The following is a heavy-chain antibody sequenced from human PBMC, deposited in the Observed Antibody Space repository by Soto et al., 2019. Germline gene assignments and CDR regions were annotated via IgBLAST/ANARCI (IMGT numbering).Heavy chain of an antibody. V-gene: IGHV3-23*01. Sequence: GGSLRLSCAASGFTFSSYAMSWVRQAPGKGLEWVSAISGSGGSTYYADSVKGRFTISRDNSKNTLYLQMNSLRAEDTAVYYCASRSEGQWLLLGYYFDYWGQGTLVTVSS. J-gene: IGHJ4*02. CDR3: ASRSEGQWLLLGYYFDY. CDR1: GFTFSSYA. CDR2: ISGSGGST. D-gene: IGHD6-19*01.